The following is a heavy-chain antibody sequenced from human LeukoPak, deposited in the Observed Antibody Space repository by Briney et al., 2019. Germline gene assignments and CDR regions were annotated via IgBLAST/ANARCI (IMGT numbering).Heavy chain of an antibody. V-gene: IGHV3-48*03. Sequence: GGCLRLSCAASGFTFSSYEMNWVRQAPGKRREWVSYISSSGSTKHYADSVKGRLTISRDNAKNPLYLQVNSLRAEDTAVYYCARGLYDSSGPLDYWGQGTLVTVSS. CDR1: GFTFSSYE. J-gene: IGHJ4*02. CDR3: ARGLYDSSGPLDY. CDR2: ISSSGSTK. D-gene: IGHD3-22*01.